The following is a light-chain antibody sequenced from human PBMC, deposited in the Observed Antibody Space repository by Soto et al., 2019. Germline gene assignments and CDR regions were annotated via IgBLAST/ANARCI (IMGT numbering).Light chain of an antibody. J-gene: IGLJ1*01. CDR3: TSYTSTIPYV. CDR1: SNDVGGYNY. Sequence: QSALTQPASVSGSPGQSITISCTGSSNDVGGYNYVSWYQQHPGQAPKLIIYEVSDRPSGVSPRFSGSKSGNTASLTISGLQVEDEADYFRTSYTSTIPYVFGSGTKLTVL. CDR2: EVS. V-gene: IGLV2-14*01.